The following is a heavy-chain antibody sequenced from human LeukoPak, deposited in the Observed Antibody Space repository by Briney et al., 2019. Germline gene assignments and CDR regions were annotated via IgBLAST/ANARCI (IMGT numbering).Heavy chain of an antibody. CDR3: ARDQNCGGDCYGFDY. CDR2: IYSGGST. D-gene: IGHD2-21*01. V-gene: IGHV3-66*02. Sequence: GGSLRLSCAASGFTFSSYWMSWVRQAPGKGLEWVSVIYSGGSTYYADSVKGRFTISRDNSKNTLYLQMNSLRAEDTAVYYCARDQNCGGDCYGFDYWGQGTLVTVSS. J-gene: IGHJ4*02. CDR1: GFTFSSYW.